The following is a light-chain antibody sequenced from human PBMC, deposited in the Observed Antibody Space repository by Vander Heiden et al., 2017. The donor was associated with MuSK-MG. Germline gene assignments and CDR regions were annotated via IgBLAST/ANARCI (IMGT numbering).Light chain of an antibody. V-gene: IGKV2-28*01. CDR1: QNLLYSNGYNY. CDR2: SGS. Sequence: DIVMTQSPLFLSVTPGEPAPISCRSSQNLLYSNGYNYLPWYLQKPGHTPQLLIFSGSNRASGVPYRFSGRGSGTDFTLKISRVEADDVGVYYCMQGIQTPWTFGQGTKVEIK. J-gene: IGKJ1*01. CDR3: MQGIQTPWT.